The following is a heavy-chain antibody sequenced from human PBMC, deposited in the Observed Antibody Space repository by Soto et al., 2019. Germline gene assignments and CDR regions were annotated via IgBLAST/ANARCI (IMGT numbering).Heavy chain of an antibody. V-gene: IGHV3-23*01. CDR1: KFSFSTYA. CDR2: ISNSGDNT. J-gene: IGHJ4*02. D-gene: IGHD4-17*01. Sequence: PGGSLRLSCAASKFSFSTYAMSWVRQAPGKGLRWVSAISNSGDNTYYTDSVKGRFTTSRDNSKNTLYLQMNSLTADDTAVYYCAKGRGGDYGGSFDYWGQGTLVTVSS. CDR3: AKGRGGDYGGSFDY.